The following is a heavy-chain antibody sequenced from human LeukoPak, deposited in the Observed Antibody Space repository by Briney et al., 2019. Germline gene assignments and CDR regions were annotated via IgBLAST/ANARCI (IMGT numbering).Heavy chain of an antibody. J-gene: IGHJ5*02. CDR1: GGPFSDYY. D-gene: IGHD1-7*01. CDR3: ARQGWNYGRNWFDP. CDR2: INHSGST. Sequence: SETLSLTCAVYGGPFSDYYWSWIRQPPGKGLEWIGEINHSGSTNYNPSLKSRVTISVDTSKNQFSLKLSSVTAADTAVYYCARQGWNYGRNWFDPWGQGTLVTVSS. V-gene: IGHV4-34*01.